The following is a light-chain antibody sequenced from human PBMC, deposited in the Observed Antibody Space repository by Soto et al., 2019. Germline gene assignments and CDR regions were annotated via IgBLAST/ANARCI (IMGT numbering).Light chain of an antibody. CDR3: QQYNDWPWT. V-gene: IGKV3-15*01. CDR2: AAS. J-gene: IGKJ1*01. CDR1: QSVRSN. Sequence: EIVMTQSPAALSLSPGERATLSFRASQSVRSNLAWYQQRPGQAPRLLIYAASIGATGVPARFSGSGSGTEFTLTISSLQSEDFAVYFCQQYNDWPWTFGQGTKVEI.